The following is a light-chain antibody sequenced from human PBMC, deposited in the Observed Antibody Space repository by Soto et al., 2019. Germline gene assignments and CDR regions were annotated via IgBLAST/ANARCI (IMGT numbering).Light chain of an antibody. CDR1: QGVSAY. J-gene: IGKJ2*01. CDR2: AAS. V-gene: IGKV1-39*01. Sequence: DIQMTQSPSSLSASVGDRVTITCRASQGVSAYLLWYQQRQGRAPKLLIYAASNLLSGVPSRFSGSGSGTDFTLTISRLEPEDFAIYFCQVRSDWPPFKYTFGQGTKLEVK. CDR3: QVRSDWPPFKYT.